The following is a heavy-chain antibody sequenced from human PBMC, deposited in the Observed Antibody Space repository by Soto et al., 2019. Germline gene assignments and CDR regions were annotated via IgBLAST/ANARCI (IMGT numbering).Heavy chain of an antibody. CDR3: AKDRRVTMVRGASFFDY. Sequence: EVQLLESGGGLVQPGGSLRLSCAASGFTFSSYAMSWVRQAPGKGLEWVSAISGSGGSTYYADSVKGRFTISRDNSKNTLYLQMNSLRAEDTAVYYCAKDRRVTMVRGASFFDYWGQGTLVTVSS. CDR1: GFTFSSYA. CDR2: ISGSGGST. V-gene: IGHV3-23*01. D-gene: IGHD3-10*01. J-gene: IGHJ4*02.